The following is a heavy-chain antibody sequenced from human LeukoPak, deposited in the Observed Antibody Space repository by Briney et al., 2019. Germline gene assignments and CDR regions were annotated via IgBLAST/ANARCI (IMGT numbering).Heavy chain of an antibody. CDR3: ARVSDIVVVPAAHDY. CDR1: GYTFTSYG. Sequence: ASVKVSCKASGYTFTSYGISWVQQAPGQGLEWMGWISAYNGNTNYAQKLQGRVTMTTDTSTSTAYMELRSLRSDDTAVYYCARVSDIVVVPAAHDYWGQGTLVTVSS. V-gene: IGHV1-18*01. D-gene: IGHD2-2*01. J-gene: IGHJ4*02. CDR2: ISAYNGNT.